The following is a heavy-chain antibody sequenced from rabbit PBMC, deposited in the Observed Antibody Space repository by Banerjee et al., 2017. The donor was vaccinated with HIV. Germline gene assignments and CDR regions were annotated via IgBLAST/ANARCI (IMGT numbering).Heavy chain of an antibody. D-gene: IGHD4-1*01. J-gene: IGHJ4*01. CDR2: IYPDYGST. CDR3: ARDLAGVIGWNFSL. CDR1: GIDFSNYG. Sequence: QEQLEESGGDLVKPGGTLTLTCKASGIDFSNYGISWVRQAPGKGLEWIAYIYPDYGSTNYASWAKGRFTVSKTSSTTVTLQMTSLTAADTATYFCARDLAGVIGWNFSLWGQGTLVT. V-gene: IGHV1S45*01.